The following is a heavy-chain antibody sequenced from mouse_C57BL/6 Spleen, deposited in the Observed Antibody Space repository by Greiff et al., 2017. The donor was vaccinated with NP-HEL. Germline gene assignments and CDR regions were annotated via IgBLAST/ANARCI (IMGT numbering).Heavy chain of an antibody. V-gene: IGHV1-59*01. D-gene: IGHD4-1*02. J-gene: IGHJ4*01. CDR3: ARAATHAMDY. Sequence: QVQLQQPGAELVRPGTSVKLSCKASGYTFTSYWMHWVKQRPGQGLEWIGVIDPSDSYTNYNQKFKGKATLTVDTSSSTAYMQLSSLTSEDSAVYYCARAATHAMDYWGQGTSVTVSS. CDR1: GYTFTSYW. CDR2: IDPSDSYT.